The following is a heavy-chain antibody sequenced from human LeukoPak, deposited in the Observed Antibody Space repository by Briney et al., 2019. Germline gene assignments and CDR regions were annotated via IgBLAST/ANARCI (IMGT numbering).Heavy chain of an antibody. CDR1: GGSISSSNW. CDR2: IYHSGST. Sequence: SETLSLTCAVSGGSISSSNWWSWAPHPPGKGLEWIGEIYHSGSTNYNPSLKSRVTISVDKSKNQFSLKLSSVTAADTAVYYCARFSRVVPAAIGYYYYYGMDVWGQGTTVTVSS. J-gene: IGHJ6*02. CDR3: ARFSRVVPAAIGYYYYYGMDV. V-gene: IGHV4-4*02. D-gene: IGHD2-2*01.